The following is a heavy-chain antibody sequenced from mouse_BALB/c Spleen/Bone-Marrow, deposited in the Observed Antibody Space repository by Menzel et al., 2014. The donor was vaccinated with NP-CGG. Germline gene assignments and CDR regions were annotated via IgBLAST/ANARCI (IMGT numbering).Heavy chain of an antibody. CDR1: GYAFSSYW. D-gene: IGHD1-1*01. CDR2: IYPGDGDT. V-gene: IGHV1-80*01. J-gene: IGHJ3*01. CDR3: AREDGSSPFAY. Sequence: VQLQASGAELVRPGSSVKISCKASGYAFSSYWMNWVKQRPGQGLERIGQIYPGDGDTNYNGKFKGKATLTADKSSSTAYMQLSSLTSEDSAVYFCAREDGSSPFAYWGQGTLVTVSA.